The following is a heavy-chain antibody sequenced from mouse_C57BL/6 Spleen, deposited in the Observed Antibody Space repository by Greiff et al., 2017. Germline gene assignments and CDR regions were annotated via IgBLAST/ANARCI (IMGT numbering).Heavy chain of an antibody. CDR2: INPSNGGT. CDR3: ARAGYDYDPWFAY. CDR1: GYTFTSYW. D-gene: IGHD2-4*01. V-gene: IGHV1-53*01. Sequence: QVQLQQPGTELVKPGASVKLSCKASGYTFTSYWMHWVKQRPGQGLEWIGNINPSNGGTNYNEKFKSKATLTVDTSSSTAYMQLSSLTSEDSAVYYCARAGYDYDPWFAYWGQGTLVTVSA. J-gene: IGHJ3*01.